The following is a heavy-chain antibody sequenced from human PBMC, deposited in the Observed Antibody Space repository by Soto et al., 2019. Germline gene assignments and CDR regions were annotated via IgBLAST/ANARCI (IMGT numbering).Heavy chain of an antibody. V-gene: IGHV4-61*01. CDR2: IYYSGST. CDR3: AARIEARENWFDP. Sequence: SETLSLTCTVSGGSVSSGSYYWSWIRQPPGKGLEWIGYIYYSGSTNYNPSLKSRVTISVDTSKNQFSLKLSSVTAADTAVYYCAARIEARENWFDPWGQGTLVTVSS. CDR1: GGSVSSGSYY. D-gene: IGHD6-6*01. J-gene: IGHJ5*02.